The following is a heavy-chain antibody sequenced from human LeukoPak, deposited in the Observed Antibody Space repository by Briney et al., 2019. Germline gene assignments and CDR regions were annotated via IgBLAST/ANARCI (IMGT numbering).Heavy chain of an antibody. CDR3: AVLTTSQTHDFDY. D-gene: IGHD4-11*01. V-gene: IGHV4-61*09. CDR2: IYASGST. CDR1: GGSISSGSYY. J-gene: IGHJ4*02. Sequence: PSQTLSLTCTVSGGSISSGSYYWSWIRQPAGKGLEWIGHIYASGSTNYNPSLKSRVTISVDTSKNQFSLRLSSVTAADTAVDYCAVLTTSQTHDFDYWGQGTLVTVSS.